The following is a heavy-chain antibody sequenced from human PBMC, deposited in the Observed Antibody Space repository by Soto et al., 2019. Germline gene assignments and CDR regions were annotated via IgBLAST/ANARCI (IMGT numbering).Heavy chain of an antibody. Sequence: QVQLVQSGADVKKPGSSVKVSCKTSGGSFGRSAISWVRQAPAQGLEWMGEIIPVFDKANYAQNFQGRLTITADELTGTVFMELSSLRSEDTAVYFCARLRRDWGDAFDLWGLGTVVTVSS. CDR2: IIPVFDKA. CDR1: GGSFGRSA. J-gene: IGHJ3*01. V-gene: IGHV1-69*01. CDR3: ARLRRDWGDAFDL. D-gene: IGHD3-16*01.